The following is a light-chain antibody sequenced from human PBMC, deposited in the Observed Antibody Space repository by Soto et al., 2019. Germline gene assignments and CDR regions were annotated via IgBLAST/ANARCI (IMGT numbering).Light chain of an antibody. CDR1: SSDVGSYNL. J-gene: IGLJ1*01. Sequence: QSALTQPASVSGSPGQSITISCTGTSSDVGSYNLVSWYQHHPGKAPKLMIYEVSKRPPGVSNRFSGSKSGNTASLTISGLQAEYEADYYCCSYAGSSTFPYVFGTGTKVTVL. CDR3: CSYAGSSTFPYV. V-gene: IGLV2-23*02. CDR2: EVS.